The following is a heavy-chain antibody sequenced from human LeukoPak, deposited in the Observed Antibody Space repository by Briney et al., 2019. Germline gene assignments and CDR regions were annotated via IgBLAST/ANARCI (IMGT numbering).Heavy chain of an antibody. D-gene: IGHD3-10*01. J-gene: IGHJ4*02. CDR1: GYTFTGYY. Sequence: ASVKVSCKASGYTFTGYYIHWLRQAPGQGLKWMGFTNPNSGGTNYAQKFQGRVTMTRDTSISTAYMELSSLTSDDTAVYYCARDLEGYHYGSGNYPQWGQGTLITVSS. CDR2: TNPNSGGT. CDR3: ARDLEGYHYGSGNYPQ. V-gene: IGHV1-2*02.